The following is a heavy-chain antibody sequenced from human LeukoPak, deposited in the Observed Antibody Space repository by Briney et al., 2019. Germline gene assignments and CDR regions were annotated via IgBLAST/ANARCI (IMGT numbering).Heavy chain of an antibody. CDR1: GFTFSSYA. CDR2: ISGSGGST. D-gene: IGHD3-22*01. CDR3: AKDLGSSGYPPRGDFDY. Sequence: GGSLRLSCAASGFTFSSYAMSWVRQAPGKGLEWVSAISGSGGSTYYADSVKGRFTISRDNSKNTLCLQMNSLRAEDTAVYYCAKDLGSSGYPPRGDFDYWGQGTLVTVSS. J-gene: IGHJ4*02. V-gene: IGHV3-23*01.